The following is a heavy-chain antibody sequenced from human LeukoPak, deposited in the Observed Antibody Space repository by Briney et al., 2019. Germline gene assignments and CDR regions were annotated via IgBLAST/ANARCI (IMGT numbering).Heavy chain of an antibody. V-gene: IGHV1-69*01. D-gene: IGHD1-26*01. CDR3: ARLELVGATPLN. J-gene: IGHJ4*02. Sequence: SVKVSCKASGGTFSSYAISWVRQAPGQGLEWMGGIIPIFGTANYAQKFQGRVTITADESTSTAYMELSSLRPEDTAVYYCARLELVGATPLNWGQGTLVTVSS. CDR1: GGTFSSYA. CDR2: IIPIFGTA.